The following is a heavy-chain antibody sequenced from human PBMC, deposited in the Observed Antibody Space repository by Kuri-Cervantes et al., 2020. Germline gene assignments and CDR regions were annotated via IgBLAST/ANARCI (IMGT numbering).Heavy chain of an antibody. CDR3: TRDSSIAALDAFDI. D-gene: IGHD6-6*01. Sequence: GESLKISCTASGFTFGDYAMSWFRQAPGKGLEWVGFIRSKAYGGTTEYAASVKGRFTISRDDSKSIAYLQMNSLKTEDTAVYYCTRDSSIAALDAFDIWGQGTMVTVSS. CDR2: IRSKAYGGTT. V-gene: IGHV3-49*03. J-gene: IGHJ3*02. CDR1: GFTFGDYA.